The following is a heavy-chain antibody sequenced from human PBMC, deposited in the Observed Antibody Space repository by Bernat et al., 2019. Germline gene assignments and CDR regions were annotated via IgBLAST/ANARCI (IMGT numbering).Heavy chain of an antibody. V-gene: IGHV3-9*01. D-gene: IGHD3-3*01. CDR2: ISWNSGGI. CDR3: VKDVNDFWSGYSRFDP. J-gene: IGHJ5*02. Sequence: EVQLVESGGGLVKPGRSLRLSCAASGFTFDDYAMHWVRQAPGKGLEWVSGISWNSGGIGYADSVKGRFTISRDNAKNSLHLQMNSLRAEDTALYYCVKDVNDFWSGYSRFDPWGQGTLVSVSS. CDR1: GFTFDDYA.